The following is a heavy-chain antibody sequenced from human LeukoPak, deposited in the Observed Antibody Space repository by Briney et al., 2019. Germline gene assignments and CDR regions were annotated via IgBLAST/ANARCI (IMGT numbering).Heavy chain of an antibody. CDR3: AKSESSGWPIDAFDI. CDR2: MSINSGLK. V-gene: IGHV3-21*04. Sequence: GGSLRLSCAASGFTFSSYSMNWVRQAPGKGLEWVSSMSINSGLKYHADSVKGRFTISRDNAKNSLYLQMNSLRAEDMALYYCAKSESSGWPIDAFDIWGQGTMVTVSS. J-gene: IGHJ3*02. CDR1: GFTFSSYS. D-gene: IGHD6-19*01.